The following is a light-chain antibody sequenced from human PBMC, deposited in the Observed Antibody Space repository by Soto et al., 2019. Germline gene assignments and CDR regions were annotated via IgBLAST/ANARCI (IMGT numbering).Light chain of an antibody. Sequence: EIVLTQSPGTLSLSPGERATLSCRASQSISSSFFAWYQQKPGQAPRLLIFRASRRSPGIPDRFSGSGSWANYTLTNIRLLHEDFVVQYCHQSCSSSLYTFGHGTNVEIK. CDR2: RAS. CDR3: HQSCSSSLYT. CDR1: QSISSSF. J-gene: IGKJ2*01. V-gene: IGKV3-20*01.